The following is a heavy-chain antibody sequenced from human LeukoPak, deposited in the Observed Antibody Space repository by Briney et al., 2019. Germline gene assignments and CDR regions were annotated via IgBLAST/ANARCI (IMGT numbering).Heavy chain of an antibody. D-gene: IGHD3-22*01. V-gene: IGHV1-24*01. CDR2: FDPEDGET. CDR3: ATWSASGSMIVVVPFDY. CDR1: GYTLTELS. J-gene: IGHJ4*02. Sequence: GASVKVSCKVSGYTLTELSMHWVRQAPGKGHEWMGGFDPEDGETIYAQKFQGRVTMTEDTSTDTAYMELSSLRSEDTAVYYCATWSASGSMIVVVPFDYWGQGTLVTVSS.